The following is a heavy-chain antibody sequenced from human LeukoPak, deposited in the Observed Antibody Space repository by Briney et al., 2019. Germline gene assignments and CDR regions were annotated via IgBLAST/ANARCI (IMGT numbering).Heavy chain of an antibody. CDR2: TSDRGDYT. Sequence: GGSLRLSCAASGFTFTSYSMSWVRQAPGKGLEWVSGTSDRGDYTYYADSVKGRFTISRDSSKKTLFLQMNSLRAEDTALYFCARKAQYNGHYPLDYWGQGTLVTVSS. D-gene: IGHD1-7*01. CDR3: ARKAQYNGHYPLDY. V-gene: IGHV3-23*01. CDR1: GFTFTSYS. J-gene: IGHJ4*02.